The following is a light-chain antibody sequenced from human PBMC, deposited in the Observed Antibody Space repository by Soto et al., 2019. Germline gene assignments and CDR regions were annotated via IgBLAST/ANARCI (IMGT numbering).Light chain of an antibody. CDR3: QQYGSTPVT. CDR2: AAS. Sequence: EIVLTQSPGTLSLSPGERATLSCRASQSVSSSYLAWYQRKPGQAPRLLIYAASSRATGIPDRFSGSGSGTDFTLTISRLEAEDFAVYYCQQYGSTPVTFGGGTKVEIK. V-gene: IGKV3-20*01. CDR1: QSVSSSY. J-gene: IGKJ4*02.